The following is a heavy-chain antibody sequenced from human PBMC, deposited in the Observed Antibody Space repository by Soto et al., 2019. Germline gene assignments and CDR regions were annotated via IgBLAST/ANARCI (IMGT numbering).Heavy chain of an antibody. Sequence: GASVKVSCKASGYTFTSYDIYWVRQATGQGLEWMGWMNPNTGNSGYAQKFQGRVTMTSDTSISTAHMELSSLRSEDTAVYYCASQLPSLYCTGSTSCYTGSRPLDYWGQGTLVTVSS. CDR2: MNPNTGNS. CDR3: ASQLPSLYCTGSTSCYTGSRPLDY. J-gene: IGHJ4*02. V-gene: IGHV1-8*01. CDR1: GYTFTSYD. D-gene: IGHD2-2*02.